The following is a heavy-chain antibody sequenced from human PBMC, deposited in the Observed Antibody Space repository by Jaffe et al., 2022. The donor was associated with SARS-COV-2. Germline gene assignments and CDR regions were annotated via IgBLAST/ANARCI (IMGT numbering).Heavy chain of an antibody. Sequence: EVQLLESGGGLVQPGGSLRLSCAASGFTFSSYAMSWVRQAPGKGLEWVSAISGSGGSTYYADSVKGRFTISRDNSKNTLYLQMNSLRAEDTAVYYCATYPSITMIVVGYGMDVWGQGTTVTVSS. CDR2: ISGSGGST. V-gene: IGHV3-23*01. J-gene: IGHJ6*02. D-gene: IGHD3-22*01. CDR3: ATYPSITMIVVGYGMDV. CDR1: GFTFSSYA.